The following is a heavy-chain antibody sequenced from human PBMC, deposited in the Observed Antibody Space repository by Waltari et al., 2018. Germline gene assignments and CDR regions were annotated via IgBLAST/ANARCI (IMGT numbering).Heavy chain of an antibody. J-gene: IGHJ1*01. CDR2: VDPEDGET. CDR3: ATYTTVGAIQH. V-gene: IGHV1-69-2*01. D-gene: IGHD1-26*01. CDR1: GYTFNDYY. Sequence: EVQLVQSGAEVKKPGATVKLYCKASGYTFNDYYMHWVQQAPGKGLEWMGRVDPEDGETIYAEKFQGRVTITADTSTDTAYMELSSLRSEDTAVYYCATYTTVGAIQHWGQGTLVTVSS.